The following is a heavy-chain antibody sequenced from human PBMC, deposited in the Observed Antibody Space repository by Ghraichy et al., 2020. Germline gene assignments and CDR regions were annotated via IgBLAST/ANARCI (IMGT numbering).Heavy chain of an antibody. V-gene: IGHV4-34*01. CDR1: GGSFSGYY. CDR3: ARGRRERITIFEVVINHYYGMDV. D-gene: IGHD3-3*01. CDR2: INHSGRT. J-gene: IGHJ6*02. Sequence: SETLSLTCAVYGGSFSGYYWSWIRQPPGKGLEWIAEINHSGRTNYNPSLKSRGTISADTSKNQISLKLSSVTAADTAMYYCARGRRERITIFEVVINHYYGMDVWGQGTTVTVSS.